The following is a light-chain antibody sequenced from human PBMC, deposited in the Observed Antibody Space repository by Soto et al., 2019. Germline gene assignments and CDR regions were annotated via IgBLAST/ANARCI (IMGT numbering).Light chain of an antibody. V-gene: IGKV3-20*01. J-gene: IGKJ4*01. Sequence: EIVLTQSPGTLSLSPGERATLSCRASQSVSSSYLAWYQQKPGQAPRLLIYGASSRATGIPDRFSGSGSGTDFTLTISRREPEDFAVYYGQQYGSSPLTFGGGTKVEIK. CDR1: QSVSSSY. CDR3: QQYGSSPLT. CDR2: GAS.